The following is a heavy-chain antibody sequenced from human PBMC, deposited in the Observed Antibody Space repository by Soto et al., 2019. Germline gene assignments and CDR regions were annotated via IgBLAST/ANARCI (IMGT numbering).Heavy chain of an antibody. CDR2: IKSKAAGATT. V-gene: IGHV3-15*01. D-gene: IGHD3-16*01. J-gene: IGHJ4*02. CDR3: TRPRPGSHVYGY. Sequence: PGGSLRLSCAASGITLSNAWMTWVRQAPGKGLEWAGRIKSKAAGATTEYGSPVKDSFIISRDGSENTLDLQMNSLKTEDTGVYYCTRPRPGSHVYGYWGQGTLATVSS. CDR1: GITLSNAW.